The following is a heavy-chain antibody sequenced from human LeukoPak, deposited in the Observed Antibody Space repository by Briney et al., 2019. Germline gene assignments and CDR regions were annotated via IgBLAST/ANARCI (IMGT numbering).Heavy chain of an antibody. CDR3: ASIQVVVVAATLNY. V-gene: IGHV4-39*01. J-gene: IGHJ4*02. Sequence: SETLSLTCTVSGVSISSSSYYWGWIRQPPGKGLEWIGSIYYSGSTYYNPSLKSRLTISVDTSKNQFSLKLSSVTAADTAVYYCASIQVVVVAATLNYWGQGTLVTVSS. CDR2: IYYSGST. D-gene: IGHD2-15*01. CDR1: GVSISSSSYY.